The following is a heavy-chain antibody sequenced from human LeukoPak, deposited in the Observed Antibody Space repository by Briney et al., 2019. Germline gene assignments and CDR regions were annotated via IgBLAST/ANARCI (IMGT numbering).Heavy chain of an antibody. V-gene: IGHV4-59*01. J-gene: IGHJ4*02. Sequence: PSETLSLTCSVSGGSISTYYWSWIRQPPGKGLEWIGYSYYSGSTNSNPSLKSRVTISVDTSKNQFSLKLNSVTAADTAVYYCAREGAVAGFDYWGQGTLVTVSS. CDR3: AREGAVAGFDY. CDR2: SYYSGST. D-gene: IGHD6-19*01. CDR1: GGSISTYY.